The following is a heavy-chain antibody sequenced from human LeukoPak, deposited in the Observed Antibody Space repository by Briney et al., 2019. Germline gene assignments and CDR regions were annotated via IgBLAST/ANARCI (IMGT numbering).Heavy chain of an antibody. Sequence: ASVKVSCKASGYTFTGYYMHWVRQAPGQGLEWMGWINPNSGGTNYAQKFQGRVTMTRDTSISTAYMELSRLRSDDTAVYYCARELRYFDWVVNWFDPWGQGTLVTVSS. V-gene: IGHV1-2*02. J-gene: IGHJ5*02. CDR2: INPNSGGT. CDR1: GYTFTGYY. CDR3: ARELRYFDWVVNWFDP. D-gene: IGHD3-9*01.